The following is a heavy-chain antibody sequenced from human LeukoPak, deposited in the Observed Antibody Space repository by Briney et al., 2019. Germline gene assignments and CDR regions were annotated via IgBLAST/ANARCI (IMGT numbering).Heavy chain of an antibody. V-gene: IGHV1-46*01. Sequence: ASVKVSCKASGYTFTGYYMHWVRQAPGQGLEWMGIINPSGGSTSYAQKFQGRVTMTRDMSTSAVYMELSSLRSEDTAVYYCARGLGSYYDILTGYPTFDYWGQGTLVTVSS. CDR2: INPSGGST. D-gene: IGHD3-9*01. CDR1: GYTFTGYY. CDR3: ARGLGSYYDILTGYPTFDY. J-gene: IGHJ4*02.